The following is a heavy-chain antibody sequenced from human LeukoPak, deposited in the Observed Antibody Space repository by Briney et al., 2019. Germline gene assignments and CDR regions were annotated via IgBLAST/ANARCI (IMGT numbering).Heavy chain of an antibody. V-gene: IGHV3-23*01. CDR3: AKTFNWNYFDY. CDR2: ISAGGDT. J-gene: IGHJ4*02. Sequence: GGSLRLSCAASGFTFSNHGMSWVRQAPGKGLEWVSTISAGGDTYYANSVGGRFTISRGISKNTLYLQMNSLRAEDTAVYYCAKTFNWNYFDYWCQGTLVTVSS. D-gene: IGHD1-1*01. CDR1: GFTFSNHG.